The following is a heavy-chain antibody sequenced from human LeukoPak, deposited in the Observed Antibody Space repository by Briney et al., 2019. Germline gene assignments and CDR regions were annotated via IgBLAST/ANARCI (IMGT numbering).Heavy chain of an antibody. D-gene: IGHD3-22*01. V-gene: IGHV3-30*04. CDR1: EFTFSNYA. J-gene: IGHJ4*02. CDR3: ARDGYYYDSSLDS. CDR2: ISDDGSGK. Sequence: GRSLRLSCAASEFTFSNYAIHWVRQAPGKGLEWVTIISDDGSGKYYADSVKGRFTISRDNSKNTVYLQMNSRRDDDTAVYYCARDGYYYDSSLDSWGQGTLVTVSS.